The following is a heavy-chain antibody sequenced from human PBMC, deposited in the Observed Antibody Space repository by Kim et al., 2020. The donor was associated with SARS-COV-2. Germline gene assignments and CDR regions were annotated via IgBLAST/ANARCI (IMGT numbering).Heavy chain of an antibody. CDR2: IYYSGST. CDR1: GGSISSYY. Sequence: SETLSLTCTVSGGSISSYYWSWIRQPPGKGLEWIGYIYYSGSTNYNPSLKSRVTISVDTSKNQFSLKLSSVTAADTAVYYCARHMGYCSGGSCYPPFDYWGQGTLVTVSS. V-gene: IGHV4-59*08. CDR3: ARHMGYCSGGSCYPPFDY. D-gene: IGHD2-15*01. J-gene: IGHJ4*02.